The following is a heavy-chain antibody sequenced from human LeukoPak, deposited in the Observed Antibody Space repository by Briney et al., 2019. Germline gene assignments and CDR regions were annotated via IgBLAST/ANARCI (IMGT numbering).Heavy chain of an antibody. CDR2: ISWNSGSI. Sequence: GRSLRLSCAASGFIFDDYAMHWVRQAPGKGLEWVSGISWNSGSIDYADSVKGRFTISRDNAKNSLYLQMNSLRAEDTALYYCAKDKIRLTTLTAPTGFDYWGQRTLVTVSS. CDR3: AKDKIRLTTLTAPTGFDY. V-gene: IGHV3-9*01. J-gene: IGHJ4*02. D-gene: IGHD4-17*01. CDR1: GFIFDDYA.